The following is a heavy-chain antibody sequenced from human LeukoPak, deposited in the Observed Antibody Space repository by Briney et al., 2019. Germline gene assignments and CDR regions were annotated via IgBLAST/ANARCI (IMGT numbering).Heavy chain of an antibody. Sequence: GGSLRLSCAASGFTFSDYYMSWIRQAPGKGLEWVSYISSSSSTIYYADSVKGRFTISRDNAKNSLYLQMNSLRAEDTAVYYCARDHSMGRPDYWGQGTLVTVSS. V-gene: IGHV3-11*04. CDR1: GFTFSDYY. J-gene: IGHJ4*02. CDR2: ISSSSSTI. D-gene: IGHD1-26*01. CDR3: ARDHSMGRPDY.